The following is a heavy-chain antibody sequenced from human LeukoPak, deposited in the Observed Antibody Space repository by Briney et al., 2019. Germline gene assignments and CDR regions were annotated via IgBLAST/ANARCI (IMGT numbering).Heavy chain of an antibody. Sequence: PSETLSPTCTVSGGSISSYYWSWIRQPAGKGLEWIGRIYTSGSTNYNPSLKSRVTMSVDTSKNQFSLKLSSVTAADTAVYYCARDLYDFWSGYSMANWFDPWGQGTLVTVSS. J-gene: IGHJ5*02. CDR2: IYTSGST. CDR3: ARDLYDFWSGYSMANWFDP. V-gene: IGHV4-4*07. D-gene: IGHD3-3*01. CDR1: GGSISSYY.